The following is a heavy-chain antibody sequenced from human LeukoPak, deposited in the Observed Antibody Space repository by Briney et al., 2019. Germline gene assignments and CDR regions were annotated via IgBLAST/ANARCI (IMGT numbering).Heavy chain of an antibody. CDR3: ARRGYFDY. CDR1: GYTFTGYY. V-gene: IGHV1-2*02. Sequence: ASVKVSCKASGYTFTGYYMHWVRQAPGQGLEWMGWINPNSGGTNYAQKFQGRVTMTRDMSLRTAYMELSGLTFDDTAVYYCARRGYFDYWGQGTLVTVSS. J-gene: IGHJ4*02. CDR2: INPNSGGT.